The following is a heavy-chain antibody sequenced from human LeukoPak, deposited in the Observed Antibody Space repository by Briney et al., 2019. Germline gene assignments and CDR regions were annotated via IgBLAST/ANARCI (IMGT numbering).Heavy chain of an antibody. Sequence: GGFLRLSCAASGFTFSSYSMHWVRPVQGKGLVWVARINPGVSSITYADSVKGRITISRDNAKNTLYLQMDSLRAEDTGVYYCARSNQADDYWGQGTLVTVSS. J-gene: IGHJ4*02. CDR3: ARSNQADDY. CDR2: INPGVSSI. CDR1: GFTFSSYS. D-gene: IGHD1-14*01. V-gene: IGHV3-74*01.